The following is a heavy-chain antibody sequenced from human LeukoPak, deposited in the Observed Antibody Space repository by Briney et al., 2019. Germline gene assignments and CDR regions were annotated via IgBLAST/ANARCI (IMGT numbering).Heavy chain of an antibody. J-gene: IGHJ6*03. Sequence: SETLSLTCAVSGGSISSSNWWSWVRQPPGKGLEWIGEIYHSGSTYYNPSLKSRVTISVDRSKNQFSLKLSSVTAADTAVYYCASFRDQRYYYYMDVWGKGTTVTVSS. CDR1: GGSISSSNW. CDR3: ASFRDQRYYYYMDV. CDR2: IYHSGST. D-gene: IGHD2-2*01. V-gene: IGHV4-4*02.